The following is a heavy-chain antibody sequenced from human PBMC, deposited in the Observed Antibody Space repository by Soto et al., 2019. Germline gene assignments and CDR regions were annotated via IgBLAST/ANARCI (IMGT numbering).Heavy chain of an antibody. J-gene: IGHJ6*02. CDR1: GYTFSNYG. V-gene: IGHV1-18*01. D-gene: IGHD6-19*01. Sequence: QVQLVQSGAEVKKPGASVTVSCKTSGYTFSNYGINWVRQAPGQGLEWMGWISGYNGNTNYAQTGQGRVTMTTDTSTGTVDIELRSLKSDDTAIYYCSRFIMVGGWFDPNYYHGMDVWGQGTTVTVSS. CDR3: SRFIMVGGWFDPNYYHGMDV. CDR2: ISGYNGNT.